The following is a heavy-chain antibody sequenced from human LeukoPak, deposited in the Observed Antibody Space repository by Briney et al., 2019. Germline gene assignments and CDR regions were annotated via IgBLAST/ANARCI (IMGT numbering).Heavy chain of an antibody. CDR2: ISSRSTTI. J-gene: IGHJ6*03. Sequence: GGSLRLSCAASGFSFSSYTMNRVRQAPGKGLEWVSYISSRSTTIYYADSVKGRFTISRDNAKNSLYLQMNSLRAEDTAVYYCARDQPPYCSGGSCYFNYYYYYMDVWGKGTTVTVSS. D-gene: IGHD2-15*01. CDR1: GFSFSSYT. V-gene: IGHV3-48*01. CDR3: ARDQPPYCSGGSCYFNYYYYYMDV.